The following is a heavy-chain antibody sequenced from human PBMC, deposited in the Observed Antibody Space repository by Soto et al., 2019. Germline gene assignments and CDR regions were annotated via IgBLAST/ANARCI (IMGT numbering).Heavy chain of an antibody. Sequence: QVQLVESGGGVVQPGRSLRLSCAASGFTFSSYGMHWVRQAPGRGLEWVAVISYDGSNKSYADSVKGRFTISRDNSKNTLYLQMNSLRAEDRAVYYCAKSRGSGNNGMDVWGQGTTVTVSS. D-gene: IGHD3-10*01. CDR1: GFTFSSYG. CDR3: AKSRGSGNNGMDV. CDR2: ISYDGSNK. J-gene: IGHJ6*02. V-gene: IGHV3-30*18.